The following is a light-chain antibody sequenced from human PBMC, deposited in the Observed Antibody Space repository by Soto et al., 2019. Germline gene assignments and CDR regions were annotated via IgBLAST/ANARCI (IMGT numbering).Light chain of an antibody. CDR2: DAS. CDR1: QSIGEW. Sequence: DIQMTQSPSTLYASVGDRVSITCRASQSIGEWLAWYQQKEGKAPKLLIYDASTLERGVPSRFSGSGSGTEFTLTFNSLQPDDFATYYCQQYSSYPWTFGRGTKVDI. V-gene: IGKV1-5*01. CDR3: QQYSSYPWT. J-gene: IGKJ1*01.